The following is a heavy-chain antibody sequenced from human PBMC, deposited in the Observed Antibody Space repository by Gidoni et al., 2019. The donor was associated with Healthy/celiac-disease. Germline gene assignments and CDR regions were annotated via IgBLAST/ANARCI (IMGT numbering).Heavy chain of an antibody. CDR3: ASKSGWRGGVYGMDV. D-gene: IGHD6-19*01. V-gene: IGHV1-69*01. CDR1: GGTFSSYA. Sequence: QVQLVQSGAEVTKPASSVKFSCKASGGTFSSYAISWVRQDPGQGLEWMGGINTIFGKANDAQKFQGRVTSTADESTSTDYMELSSLRSEDTAVYYCASKSGWRGGVYGMDVWGQGTTVTVSS. CDR2: INTIFGKA. J-gene: IGHJ6*02.